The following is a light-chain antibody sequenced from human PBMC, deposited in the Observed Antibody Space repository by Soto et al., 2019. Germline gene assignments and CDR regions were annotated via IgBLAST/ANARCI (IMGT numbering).Light chain of an antibody. CDR1: QSVSSF. V-gene: IGKV3-11*01. CDR3: QQYGSSRT. CDR2: DAS. J-gene: IGKJ1*01. Sequence: EIVLTQSLAALYLSPGXCGALSCRASQSVSSFLAWYQQKPGQAPRLLIYDASNKATGIPARFSGSGSGTDFTLTINSLEPEDFAVYYCQQYGSSRTFGQGTKVDTK.